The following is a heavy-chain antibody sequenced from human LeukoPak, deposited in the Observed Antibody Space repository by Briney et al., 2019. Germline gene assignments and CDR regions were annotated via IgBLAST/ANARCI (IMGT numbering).Heavy chain of an antibody. CDR1: GGSISSYY. Sequence: PSETLSLTCTVSGGSISSYYWGWIRQPPGKGLEWIGSIYYSGSTYYNPSLKSRVTISVDTSKNQFSLKLSSVTAADTAVYYCARSTRRYFDYWGQGTLVTVSS. CDR2: IYYSGST. J-gene: IGHJ4*02. V-gene: IGHV4-39*07. CDR3: ARSTRRYFDY.